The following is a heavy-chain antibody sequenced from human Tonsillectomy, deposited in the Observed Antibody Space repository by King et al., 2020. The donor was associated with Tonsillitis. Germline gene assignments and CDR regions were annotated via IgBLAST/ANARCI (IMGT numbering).Heavy chain of an antibody. CDR2: IYWNDDK. V-gene: IGHV2-5*01. CDR3: AQTGPQHVAVLPANNGEIFDYYNGMDV. J-gene: IGHJ6*02. CDR1: GFSLSTTGVG. Sequence: TSKESGPTLVKPTQTLTLTCTFSGFSLSTTGVGVGWIRQPPGKALECLALIYWNDDKRYSPSLKSRLTITKDTSKNQVGLTLTNTDPVDTATYYCAQTGPQHVAVLPANNGEIFDYYNGMDVWGQGTTVTVSS. D-gene: IGHD2-2*01.